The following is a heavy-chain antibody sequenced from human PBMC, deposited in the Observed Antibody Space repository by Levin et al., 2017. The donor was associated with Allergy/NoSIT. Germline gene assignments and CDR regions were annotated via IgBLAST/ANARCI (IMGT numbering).Heavy chain of an antibody. J-gene: IGHJ4*02. D-gene: IGHD3-9*01. CDR2: IQQDGSEK. CDR3: ARDRYGILTGYYSYFDS. CDR1: GVIFSSYW. V-gene: IGHV3-7*04. Sequence: GGSLRLSCAASGVIFSSYWMSWVRQAPGKGLEWVANIQQDGSEKNYVDSVKGRFTISRDNAKNSLYLQMNSLRAEDTAVYYCARDRYGILTGYYSYFDSWGQGTLVTVSS.